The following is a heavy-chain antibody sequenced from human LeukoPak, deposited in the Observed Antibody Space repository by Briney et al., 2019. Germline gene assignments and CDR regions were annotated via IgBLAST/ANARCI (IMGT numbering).Heavy chain of an antibody. Sequence: GASVKVSCKASGYTFSSYDINWVRQATGQRPEWMRWMNPNSGNTGYAQKFQGRVTMTRNTSVRTAYMELSSLTSEDTAVYYCARNPRKTGWFDPWGQGTLVTVSS. V-gene: IGHV1-8*01. CDR1: GYTFSSYD. CDR3: ARNPRKTGWFDP. CDR2: MNPNSGNT. J-gene: IGHJ5*02.